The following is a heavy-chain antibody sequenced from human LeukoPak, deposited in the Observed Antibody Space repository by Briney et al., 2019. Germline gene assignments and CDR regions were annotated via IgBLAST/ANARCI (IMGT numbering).Heavy chain of an antibody. CDR2: IIPIFGTA. V-gene: IGHV1-69*13. Sequence: SVKVSCKASGGTFSSYAISWVRQAPGQGLEWMGGIIPIFGTANYAQKFQGRVTITADESTSTAYMELRSLRSEDTAVYYCARALRINWYFDLWGRGTLVTVSS. CDR3: ARALRINWYFDL. D-gene: IGHD3-16*01. J-gene: IGHJ2*01. CDR1: GGTFSSYA.